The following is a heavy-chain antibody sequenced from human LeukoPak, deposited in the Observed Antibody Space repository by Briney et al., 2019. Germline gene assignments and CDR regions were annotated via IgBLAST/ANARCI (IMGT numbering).Heavy chain of an antibody. D-gene: IGHD6-19*01. CDR3: ARVGIGQQWLVPYYYYGMDV. CDR1: GFTFSSYS. Sequence: GGSLRLSCAASGFTFSSYSMSWVRQALGKGLEWVSYISSSSSTIYYADSVKGRFTISRDNAKNSLYLQMNSLRAEDTAVYYCARVGIGQQWLVPYYYYGMDVWGQGTTVTVSS. J-gene: IGHJ6*02. V-gene: IGHV3-48*01. CDR2: ISSSSSTI.